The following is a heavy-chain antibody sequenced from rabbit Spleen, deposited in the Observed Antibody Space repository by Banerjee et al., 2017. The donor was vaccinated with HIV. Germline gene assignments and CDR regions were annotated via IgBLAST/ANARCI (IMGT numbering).Heavy chain of an antibody. CDR3: ARDAGTDSYIFNL. CDR2: TVGGGSAP. D-gene: IGHD4-2*01. J-gene: IGHJ4*01. V-gene: IGHV1S40*01. CDR1: GIDFSSYSD. Sequence: QSLEESGGDLVKPGASLTLTCTASGIDFSSYSDMCWVRQAPGKGLEWIACTVGGGSAPYYASWAKGRFTISKTSSTTVTLQMTSLTVADTATYFCARDAGTDSYIFNLWGPGTLVTVS.